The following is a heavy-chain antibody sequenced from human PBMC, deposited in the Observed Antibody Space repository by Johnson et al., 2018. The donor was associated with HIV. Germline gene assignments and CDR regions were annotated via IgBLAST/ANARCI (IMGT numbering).Heavy chain of an antibody. CDR3: SLRAEDMTVLYCARGWDAFDI. CDR1: GFTFSSYA. V-gene: IGHV3-23*04. J-gene: IGHJ3*02. D-gene: IGHD2-21*02. Sequence: VQLVESGGGLVQPGGSLRLSCAASGFTFSSYAMSWVRQAPGKGLEWVSAISSSGSTIYYADSVKGRFTISRDNSKNTLYLQMNSLRAEDTAVEMNSLRAEDMTVLYCARGWDAFDIWGQGTMVTVSS. CDR2: ISSSGSTI.